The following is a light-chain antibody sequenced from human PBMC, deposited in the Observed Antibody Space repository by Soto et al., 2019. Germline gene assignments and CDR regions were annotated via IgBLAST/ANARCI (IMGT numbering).Light chain of an antibody. Sequence: EIVMTQSPATLSVSPGERATLSCRASQSVSSNLAWYQQKPGQAPRLLISGVSTRATGIPARCSGSGSGTEFTLTIISLQSEDFAVYFCQQYYKWPPYTFGPGTKVEIK. CDR2: GVS. CDR1: QSVSSN. V-gene: IGKV3-15*01. CDR3: QQYYKWPPYT. J-gene: IGKJ2*01.